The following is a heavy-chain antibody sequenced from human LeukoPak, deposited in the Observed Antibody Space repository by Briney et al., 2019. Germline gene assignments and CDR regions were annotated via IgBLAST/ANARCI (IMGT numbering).Heavy chain of an antibody. V-gene: IGHV3-64D*09. D-gene: IGHD1-14*01. Sequence: GGSLRLSWSASGLPFSRYAMDWGRQAPGKGLEYVSAISESGGSTYYADSVKGRFTISSDTSNNTLSLLLITLRAEDTAVYFLVPGSSFGPFDLDVWGHGTTVTVSS. J-gene: IGHJ6*02. CDR2: ISESGGST. CDR1: GLPFSRYA. CDR3: VPGSSFGPFDLDV.